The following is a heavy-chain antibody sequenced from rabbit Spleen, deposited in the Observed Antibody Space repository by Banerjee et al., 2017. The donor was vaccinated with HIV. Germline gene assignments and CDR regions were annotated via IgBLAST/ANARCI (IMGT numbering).Heavy chain of an antibody. CDR1: GVSFSGSSY. J-gene: IGHJ6*01. D-gene: IGHD1-1*01. CDR3: ARDTSSSFSSYGMDL. Sequence: QEQLVESGGGLVKPGASLTLTCTASGVSFSGSSYMCWVRQAPGKGLEWIACIELGGSGFTYFASWAKGRFTCSKASSTTVTLQMTRLTAADTATYFCARDTSSSFSSYGMDLWGPGTLVTVS. V-gene: IGHV1S45*01. CDR2: IELGGSGFT.